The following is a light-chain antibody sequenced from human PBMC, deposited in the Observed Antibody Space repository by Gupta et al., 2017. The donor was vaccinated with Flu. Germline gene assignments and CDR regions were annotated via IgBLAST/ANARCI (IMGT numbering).Light chain of an antibody. CDR1: QSVGRY. CDR3: QQRSNWPVT. CDR2: DAS. V-gene: IGKV3-11*01. Sequence: DILLTQSPATLSLSPGDRATLSCRASQSVGRYLAWYQQKPGQAPRLVIYDASSTASGFPARFSGSGSGTDFTLTISSLEPEDFAIYYCQQRSNWPVTVGQGTRLDIK. J-gene: IGKJ5*01.